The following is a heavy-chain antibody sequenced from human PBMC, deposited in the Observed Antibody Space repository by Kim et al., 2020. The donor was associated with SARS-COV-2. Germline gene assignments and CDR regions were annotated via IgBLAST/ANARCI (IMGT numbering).Heavy chain of an antibody. CDR3: ARDERSGGGLRR. V-gene: IGHV1-2*06. Sequence: ASVKVSCKASGYTFTGYYMHWVRQAPGQGLEWMGRINPNSGGTNYAQKFQGRVTMTRDTSISTAYMELSRLRSDDTAVYYCARDERSGGGLRRWGQGTLVTVSS. J-gene: IGHJ4*02. CDR1: GYTFTGYY. CDR2: INPNSGGT. D-gene: IGHD3-10*01.